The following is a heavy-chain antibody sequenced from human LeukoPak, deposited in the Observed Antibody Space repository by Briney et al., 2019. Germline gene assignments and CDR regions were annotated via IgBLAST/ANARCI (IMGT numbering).Heavy chain of an antibody. V-gene: IGHV3-74*01. D-gene: IGHD1-26*01. J-gene: IGHJ4*02. CDR3: ARYSGSYTSFDY. Sequence: PGGSLRLSCAASGFTFSSYWMHWVRQDPGKGLVWVSRINSDGSTTSYADSVKGRFTISRDNAKNTLYLQMNSLRAEDTAVYYCARYSGSYTSFDYWGQGTLVTVSS. CDR2: INSDGSTT. CDR1: GFTFSSYW.